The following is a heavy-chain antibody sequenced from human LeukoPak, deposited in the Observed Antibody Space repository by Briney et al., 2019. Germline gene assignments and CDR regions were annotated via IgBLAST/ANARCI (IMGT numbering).Heavy chain of an antibody. V-gene: IGHV3-66*01. CDR1: GFTVSSNY. Sequence: PGGSLRLPCAASGFTVSSNYMSWVRQAPGKGLEWVSVIYSGGSTYYADSVKGRFTISRDNSKNTLYLQMNSLRAEDTAVYYCARDKYYYDSSGYSPYYYYYGMDVWGQGTTVTVSS. J-gene: IGHJ6*02. CDR3: ARDKYYYDSSGYSPYYYYYGMDV. D-gene: IGHD3-22*01. CDR2: IYSGGST.